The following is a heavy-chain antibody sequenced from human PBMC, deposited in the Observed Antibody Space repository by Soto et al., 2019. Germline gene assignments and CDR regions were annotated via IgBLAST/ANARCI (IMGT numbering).Heavy chain of an antibody. CDR3: ARLRDDSIVFDY. V-gene: IGHV4-59*01. CDR1: GGSISSYY. J-gene: IGHJ4*02. CDR2: IFYSGST. D-gene: IGHD3-16*01. Sequence: SETLSLTCTVSGGSISSYYWSWIRQPPGKGLEWIGYIFYSGSTNYNPSLKSRVTISIDTSKNQFSLKLSSVTAADTAVYYCARLRDDSIVFDYWGQGTLVTVSS.